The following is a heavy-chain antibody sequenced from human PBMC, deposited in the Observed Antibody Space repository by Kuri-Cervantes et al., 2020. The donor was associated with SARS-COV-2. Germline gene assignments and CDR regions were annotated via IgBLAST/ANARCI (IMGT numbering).Heavy chain of an antibody. Sequence: GGSLRLSCAASGFTFSSYAMSWVRQAPGKGLEWVSAISGSGGSTYYADSVKGRFTISRDNSKNTLYLQMNNLRAEDTAVYYCARIREYYDSSGYYYHDAFDIWGQGTMVTVSS. D-gene: IGHD3-22*01. CDR2: ISGSGGST. CDR3: ARIREYYDSSGYYYHDAFDI. J-gene: IGHJ3*02. CDR1: GFTFSSYA. V-gene: IGHV3-23*01.